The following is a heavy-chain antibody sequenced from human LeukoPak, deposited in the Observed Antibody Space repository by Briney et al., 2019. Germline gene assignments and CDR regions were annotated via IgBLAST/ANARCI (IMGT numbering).Heavy chain of an antibody. CDR1: GGTFSSYA. J-gene: IGHJ4*02. D-gene: IGHD3-22*01. Sequence: SVKVSCKASGGTFSSYAISWVRQAPGQGLEWMGRIIPIFGTANYAQKLQGRVTITTDESTSTAYMELSSLRSEDTAVYYCARENYYDSSGYYYVDDYWGQGTLVTVSS. CDR2: IIPIFGTA. CDR3: ARENYYDSSGYYYVDDY. V-gene: IGHV1-69*05.